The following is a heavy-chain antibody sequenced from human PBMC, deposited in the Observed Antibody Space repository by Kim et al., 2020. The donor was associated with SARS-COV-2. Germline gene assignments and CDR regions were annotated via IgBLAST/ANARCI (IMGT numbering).Heavy chain of an antibody. Sequence: SVKVSCKASGGTFSSYAISWVRQAPGQGLEWMGRIIPILGIANYAQKFQGRVTITADKSTSTAYMELSSLRSEDTAVYYCARDLVESSRWGICSGGDCYSRSVWFDPWGQGTLVTVSS. CDR1: GGTFSSYA. CDR3: ARDLVESSRWGICSGGDCYSRSVWFDP. V-gene: IGHV1-69*04. D-gene: IGHD2-21*02. J-gene: IGHJ5*02. CDR2: IIPILGIA.